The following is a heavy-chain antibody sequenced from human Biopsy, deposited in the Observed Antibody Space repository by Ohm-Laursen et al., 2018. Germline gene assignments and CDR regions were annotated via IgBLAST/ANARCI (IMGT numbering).Heavy chain of an antibody. CDR2: ISANNGHT. V-gene: IGHV1-18*04. CDR3: ARVNDKTLLSHYQHTMDV. CDR1: GYTFSLYS. J-gene: IGHJ6*02. D-gene: IGHD1-26*01. Sequence: ASVKVSCKASGYTFSLYSISWVRQAPGQGLEWIGWISANNGHTDYIEKVQDRITMTTDTSTSTAYMELRNLRSDDTAVYYCARVNDKTLLSHYQHTMDVWGQGPRSAS.